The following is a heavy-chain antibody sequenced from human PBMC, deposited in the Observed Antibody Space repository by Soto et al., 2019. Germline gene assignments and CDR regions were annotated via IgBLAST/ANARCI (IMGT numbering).Heavy chain of an antibody. J-gene: IGHJ5*02. CDR1: GGTFSSYA. CDR2: IIPIFGTA. CDR3: ARRRGSNGWFDL. Sequence: SVKVSCKASGGTFSSYAISWVRQAPGQGLEWMGGIIPIFGTANYAQKFQGRVTITADESTSTAYMELSSLRSEDTAVYYCARRRGSNGWFDLWGQGTLVTVSS. D-gene: IGHD2-8*01. V-gene: IGHV1-69*13.